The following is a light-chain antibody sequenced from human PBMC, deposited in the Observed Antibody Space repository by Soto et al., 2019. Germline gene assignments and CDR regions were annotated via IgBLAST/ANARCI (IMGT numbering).Light chain of an antibody. Sequence: QSALTQSASVSGSPGQSITISCTGTSSDVGGHDYVSWYQQHPGKVPKLMIYEVVNRPSGVSNRFSGSKSGNTASLTISGLQAEDEADYYCISYTSTNTYVFGTGTKLTVL. J-gene: IGLJ1*01. CDR1: SSDVGGHDY. CDR3: ISYTSTNTYV. V-gene: IGLV2-14*03. CDR2: EVV.